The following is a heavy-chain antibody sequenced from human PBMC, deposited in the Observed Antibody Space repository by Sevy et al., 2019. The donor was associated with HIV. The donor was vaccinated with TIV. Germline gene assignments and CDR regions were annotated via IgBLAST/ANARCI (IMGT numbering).Heavy chain of an antibody. J-gene: IGHJ3*02. CDR3: ARQKKGDFWSGSHDAFDI. V-gene: IGHV1-69*06. CDR2: IIPIFGTA. CDR1: GGTFSSYA. D-gene: IGHD3-3*01. Sequence: ASVKVSCKASGGTFSSYAISWVRQAPGQGIEWMGGIIPIFGTANYAQKFQGRVTITADKSTSTAYMELSSLRSEDTAVYYCARQKKGDFWSGSHDAFDIWGQGTVVTVSS.